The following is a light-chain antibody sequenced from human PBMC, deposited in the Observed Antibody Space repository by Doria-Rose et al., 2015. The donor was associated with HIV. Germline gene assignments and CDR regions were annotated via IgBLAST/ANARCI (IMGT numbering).Light chain of an antibody. CDR1: QSFSSTY. CDR2: DGS. V-gene: IGKV3-20*01. J-gene: IGKJ1*01. Sequence: TQSPGTLSLSPGERATLSCRASQSFSSTYLAWDQQKPGQAPSLLIYDGSTSATGIPDRFSASGSGTDFTLTINRLEPEDFALYYCHQYGTSWTFGQGTKVEI. CDR3: HQYGTSWT.